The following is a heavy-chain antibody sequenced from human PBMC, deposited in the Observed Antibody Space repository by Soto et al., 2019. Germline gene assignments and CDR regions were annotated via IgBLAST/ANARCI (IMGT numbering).Heavy chain of an antibody. CDR1: GGTVSSYA. V-gene: IGHV1-69*01. CDR2: FIPIFVSA. D-gene: IGHD3-10*01. J-gene: IGHJ4*02. CDR3: ARDVSSDTTGFRGYDL. Sequence: QLHLVQSGAEVKKAGSSVKVSCKASGGTVSSYAITWVRQAPGKGLEWMGVFIPIFVSAHYAPKFQGRITITADESTSTAYMELSGLTSEDTAIYYCARDVSSDTTGFRGYDLWGQGTQVTVYS.